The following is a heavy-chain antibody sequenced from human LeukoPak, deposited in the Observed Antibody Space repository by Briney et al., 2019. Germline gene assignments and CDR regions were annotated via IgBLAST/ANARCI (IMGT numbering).Heavy chain of an antibody. CDR1: GFTFTRAW. Sequence: GGSLRLSCAASGFTFTRAWMRWVRQAPGKGLEWLGLIKSISDGGTSDYAAPVQDRFTISRDDSKNTMYLQMNNLKTEDTAVYYCAKDLAPYYYYGMDVWGQGTTVTVSS. V-gene: IGHV3-15*01. J-gene: IGHJ6*02. CDR3: AKDLAPYYYYGMDV. D-gene: IGHD3-16*01. CDR2: IKSISDGGTS.